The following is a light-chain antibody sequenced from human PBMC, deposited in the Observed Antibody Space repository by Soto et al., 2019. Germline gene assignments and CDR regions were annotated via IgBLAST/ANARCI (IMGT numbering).Light chain of an antibody. J-gene: IGKJ1*01. V-gene: IGKV3-11*01. CDR3: QQRYSITLGT. CDR1: QSVIMD. Sequence: EILLSQSPGTVSVSPGQRATLSCRASQSVIMDLAWYQQKPCQAPRLLIYDASETATGIRARFSGSGSGTDFTLIISSMQPEDSETYYCQQRYSITLGTFGQGTKVDIK. CDR2: DAS.